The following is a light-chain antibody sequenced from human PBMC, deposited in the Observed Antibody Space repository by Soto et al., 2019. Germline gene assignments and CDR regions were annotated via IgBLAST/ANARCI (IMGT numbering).Light chain of an antibody. CDR3: SSYTSGSTWV. V-gene: IGLV2-14*01. CDR1: SSDVGGYDY. CDR2: EVS. J-gene: IGLJ3*02. Sequence: QSVLTQPASVSGSPGQSITISCTGTSSDVGGYDYVSWYQQHPGKAPKLMIYEVSHRPSGVSNRFSASKSGNTASLPISGLQAEDEADYYCSSYTSGSTWVFGGGTKLTVL.